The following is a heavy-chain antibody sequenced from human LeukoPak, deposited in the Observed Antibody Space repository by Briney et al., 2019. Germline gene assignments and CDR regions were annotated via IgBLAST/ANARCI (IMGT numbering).Heavy chain of an antibody. CDR3: AREKGIQLWYHFDY. V-gene: IGHV3-21*01. J-gene: IGHJ4*02. Sequence: PGGSLRLSCAASGFTCSSYSMNWLRQAPGQGLEWVSSISSSSSYIYYADSVKGRFTISRDNAKNSLYLQMHSLRAAATAVYYCAREKGIQLWYHFDYWGQGTLVTVSS. CDR1: GFTCSSYS. CDR2: ISSSSSYI. D-gene: IGHD5-18*01.